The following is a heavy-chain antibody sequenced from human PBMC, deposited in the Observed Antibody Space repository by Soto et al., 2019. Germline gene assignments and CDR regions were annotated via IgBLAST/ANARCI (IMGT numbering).Heavy chain of an antibody. J-gene: IGHJ5*02. D-gene: IGHD6-19*01. CDR2: ISAYNGNT. CDR3: ARDSAVAALAP. Sequence: QVQLVQSGAEVKKPGASVKVSCKASGYTFTSYGISWVRQAPGQGLEWMGWISAYNGNTNYAQKLQGRVTMTTDTPTSTAYRERRAVRPDDAAVYSCARDSAVAALAPWGKGTLVT. CDR1: GYTFTSYG. V-gene: IGHV1-18*01.